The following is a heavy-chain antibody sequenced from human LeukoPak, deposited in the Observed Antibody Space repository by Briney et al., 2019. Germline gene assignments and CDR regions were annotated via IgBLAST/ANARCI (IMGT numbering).Heavy chain of an antibody. J-gene: IGHJ4*02. CDR2: IYYSGST. CDR1: GGSISSGGYY. CDR3: AAGVVVAATLLY. Sequence: SQTLSLTCTVSGGSISSGGYYWSWIRQHPGKGLEWIGYIYYSGSTYYNPSLKSRVTISVDTSKNQFSLKLSSVTAADTAVYCCAAGVVVAATLLYWGQGTLVTVSS. D-gene: IGHD2-15*01. V-gene: IGHV4-31*03.